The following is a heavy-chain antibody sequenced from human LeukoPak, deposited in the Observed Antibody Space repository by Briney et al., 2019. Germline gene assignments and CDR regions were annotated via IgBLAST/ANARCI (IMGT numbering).Heavy chain of an antibody. CDR1: GFTFSSYG. V-gene: IGHV3-23*01. J-gene: IGHJ4*02. D-gene: IGHD3-22*01. CDR2: ISGSGGST. Sequence: PGGSLRLSCAASGFTFSSYGMSWVRQAPGKGLEWVSAISGSGGSTYYADSVKGRFTISRGNSKNTLYLQMNSLRAEDTAVYYCAKDTMIVVVTPIFDYWGRGTLVTVSS. CDR3: AKDTMIVVVTPIFDY.